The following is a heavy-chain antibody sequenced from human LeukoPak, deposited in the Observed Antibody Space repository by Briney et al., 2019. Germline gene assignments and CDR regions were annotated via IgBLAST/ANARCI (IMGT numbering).Heavy chain of an antibody. D-gene: IGHD6-13*01. CDR1: GFTFSSYG. CDR3: ARDNAGIAAAVLDY. Sequence: GGSLRLSCAASGFTFSSYGMHWVRQAPGKGLEWGAVIWYDGSNKYYADSVKGRFTISRDNSKNTLYLQMNSLRAEDTAVYYCARDNAGIAAAVLDYWGQGTLVTVSS. CDR2: IWYDGSNK. J-gene: IGHJ4*02. V-gene: IGHV3-33*01.